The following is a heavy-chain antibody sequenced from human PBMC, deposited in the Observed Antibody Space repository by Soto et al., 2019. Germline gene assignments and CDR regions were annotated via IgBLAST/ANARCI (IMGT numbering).Heavy chain of an antibody. J-gene: IGHJ5*02. CDR1: GFTFSSYG. D-gene: IGHD6-19*01. CDR2: ISYDGSNK. CDR3: AKDGRVAGWHNWFDP. V-gene: IGHV3-30*18. Sequence: QVQLVESGGGVVQPGRSLRLSCAASGFTFSSYGMHWVRQAPGKGLEWVAVISYDGSNKYYADSVKGRFTISRDNSKNTLYLQMNSLRAEDTAVYYCAKDGRVAGWHNWFDPWGQGTLVTVSS.